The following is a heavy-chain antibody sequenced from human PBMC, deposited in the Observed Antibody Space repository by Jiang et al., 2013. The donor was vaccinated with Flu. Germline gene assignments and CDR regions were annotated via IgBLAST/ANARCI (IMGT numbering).Heavy chain of an antibody. V-gene: IGHV3-23*01. Sequence: YADSVKGRFTISRDNSKNMLYLQMNSLRAEDTAIYYCARITRGYSGDYWGQGTLVTVSS. D-gene: IGHD2-2*03. CDR3: ARITRGYSGDY. J-gene: IGHJ4*02.